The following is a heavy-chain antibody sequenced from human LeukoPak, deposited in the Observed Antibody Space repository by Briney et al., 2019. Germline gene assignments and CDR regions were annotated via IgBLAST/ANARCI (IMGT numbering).Heavy chain of an antibody. CDR2: IIPIFGTA. Sequence: ASVKVSCKASGGTFSSYAVSWVRQAPGQGLEWMGGIIPIFGTANYAQKFQGRVTITADESTSTAYMELSSLRSEDTAVYYCAREGVLQTRIGPWPDPVSYYMDVWGKGTTVTISS. V-gene: IGHV1-69*13. CDR1: GGTFSSYA. CDR3: AREGVLQTRIGPWPDPVSYYMDV. D-gene: IGHD1-14*01. J-gene: IGHJ6*03.